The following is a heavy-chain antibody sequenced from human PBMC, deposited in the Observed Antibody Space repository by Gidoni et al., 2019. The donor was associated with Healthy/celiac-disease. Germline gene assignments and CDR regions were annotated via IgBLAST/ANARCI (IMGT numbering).Heavy chain of an antibody. V-gene: IGHV1-69*02. J-gene: IGHJ4*02. CDR2: IIPILGIA. CDR3: AIVGATTYFDY. D-gene: IGHD1-26*01. CDR1: GGTFSSST. Sequence: QVQLVQSGAEVKKPGSSVKVSCKASGGTFSSSTISGVRQAPGQGLAWMGRIIPILGIANYAQKCQGRVTITADKSTSTAYMELSSLRSEDTSGYYCAIVGATTYFDYWGQGTLVTVSS.